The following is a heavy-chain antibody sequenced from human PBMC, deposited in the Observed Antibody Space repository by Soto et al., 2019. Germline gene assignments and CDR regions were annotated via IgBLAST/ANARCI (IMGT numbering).Heavy chain of an antibody. CDR2: IIPVLDKA. V-gene: IGHV1-69*08. Sequence: QVQLGQSGAEVKKPGSSVKVSCKTSGGTFSTYTLSWVRQAAGQGLEWMGRIIPVLDKANYAQKFQGRVTITADRSTRTAYMELSNLRAEEPDLDCCAREATAGDSDVNYCALGT. J-gene: IGHJ4*02. CDR3: AREATAGDSDVNY. CDR1: GGTFSTYT. D-gene: IGHD2-21*01.